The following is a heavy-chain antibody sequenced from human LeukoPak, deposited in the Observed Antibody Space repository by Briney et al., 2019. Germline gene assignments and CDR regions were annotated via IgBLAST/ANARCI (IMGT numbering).Heavy chain of an antibody. CDR3: ARVRGDGNAFDI. CDR2: IYYSGST. J-gene: IGHJ3*02. D-gene: IGHD2-15*01. V-gene: IGHV4-59*01. CDR1: GGSLSSYY. Sequence: SETLSLTCTVSGGSLSSYYWSWLRQPPGKGLEWIGYIYYSGSTNYNPSLKSRVTISVDTSKNQFSLKLSSVTAADTAVYYCARVRGDGNAFDIWGQGKMVTVSS.